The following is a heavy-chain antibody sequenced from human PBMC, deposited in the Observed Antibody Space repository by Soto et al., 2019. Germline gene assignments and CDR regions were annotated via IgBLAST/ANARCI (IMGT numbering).Heavy chain of an antibody. Sequence: QVQLVQSGADVKKPGASVKVSCKASGGTFNTYAISWVRQAPGQGLEWMGGIIPMFGTANYAQKFQGRVTIIADESTSTAYMELSRLRSEDTGVYYCAREAPYRGTTSHFDYWGQGTLVTVSS. CDR2: IIPMFGTA. J-gene: IGHJ4*02. V-gene: IGHV1-69*01. CDR1: GGTFNTYA. CDR3: AREAPYRGTTSHFDY. D-gene: IGHD1-7*01.